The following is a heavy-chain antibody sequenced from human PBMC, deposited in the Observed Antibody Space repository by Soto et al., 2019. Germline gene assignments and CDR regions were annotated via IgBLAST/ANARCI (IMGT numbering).Heavy chain of an antibody. Sequence: QLQLQESGPGLVKPSETLSLTCTVSGDSIRSSSYSWGWVRQTPGKGLEWIGSIYYRGSTDYNTSLQSRVTISVDTSKNQFSLKLSSVTASDTAVYYCARHGVSFGAWGQGTLVTVSS. CDR2: IYYRGST. D-gene: IGHD3-16*01. CDR1: GDSIRSSSYS. V-gene: IGHV4-39*01. J-gene: IGHJ4*02. CDR3: ARHGVSFGA.